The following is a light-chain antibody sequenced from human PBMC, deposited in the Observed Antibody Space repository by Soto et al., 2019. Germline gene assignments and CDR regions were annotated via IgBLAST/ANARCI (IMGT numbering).Light chain of an antibody. CDR3: LQHYRYPRT. CDR1: QVIRND. V-gene: IGKV1-17*01. CDR2: AAY. Sequence: DIPEYQPPSYLCASVGDRVTITYRASQVIRNDLGWYQQKPGKAPKRLIYAAYTLQSGVPSRFSGSGSGTEFTLTISSLQAEDFATYYCLQHYRYPRTFGQGTKVDIK. J-gene: IGKJ1*01.